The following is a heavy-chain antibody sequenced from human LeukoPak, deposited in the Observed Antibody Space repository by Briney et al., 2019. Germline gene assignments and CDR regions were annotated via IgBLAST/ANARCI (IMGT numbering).Heavy chain of an antibody. CDR1: GFTFDDYG. Sequence: GGSLRPSCAASGFTFDDYGMSWVRQAPGKGLEWVSGINWNGGSTAYADSVKGRFTTSRDNAKNSLYLQMNSLRAEDTAFYYCARDLWGSSSSQLATFDYWGQGTLVTVSS. V-gene: IGHV3-20*04. D-gene: IGHD6-6*01. J-gene: IGHJ4*02. CDR2: INWNGGST. CDR3: ARDLWGSSSSQLATFDY.